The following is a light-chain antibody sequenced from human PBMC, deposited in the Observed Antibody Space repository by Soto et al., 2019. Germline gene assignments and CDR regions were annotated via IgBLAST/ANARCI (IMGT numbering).Light chain of an antibody. CDR2: EVS. V-gene: IGLV2-14*01. J-gene: IGLJ1*01. CDR3: GSYRGSSTLV. CDR1: SSDVGDYNY. Sequence: QSALTQPASVSGSPGQSITISCTGTSSDVGDYNYVSWYQQHPGKAPKLLIYEVSNRPSGASHRFSGSKSGNTASLTISGLQAEDEADYYCGSYRGSSTLVFGTGTQLTVL.